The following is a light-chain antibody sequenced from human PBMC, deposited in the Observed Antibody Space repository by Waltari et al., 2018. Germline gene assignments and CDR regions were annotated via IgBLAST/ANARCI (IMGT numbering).Light chain of an antibody. CDR2: SVS. CDR1: QSLVHSDGNTH. CDR3: MQSTHWPYT. V-gene: IGKV2-30*02. J-gene: IGKJ2*01. Sequence: DVVMTQSPLSLSVTLGQAASISCKSSQSLVHSDGNTHLNWFHQRPGQSPRRLIYSVSNRDSGVPDRFSGSGSGTDFTLKINKVESEDVGIYYCMQSTHWPYTFGQGTKLDIK.